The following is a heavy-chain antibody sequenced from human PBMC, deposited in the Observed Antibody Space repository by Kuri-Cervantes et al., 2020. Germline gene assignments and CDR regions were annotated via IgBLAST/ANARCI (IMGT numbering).Heavy chain of an antibody. V-gene: IGHV3-7*01. Sequence: GESLKISCAASGFTFSSYWMSWVRQAPGKGLEWVANIKQDGSEKYYVDSVKGRFTISRDNAKNSLYLQMNSLRDEDTAVYYCATFPKWGLDYWGQGALVTVSS. CDR1: GFTFSSYW. D-gene: IGHD1-26*01. CDR3: ATFPKWGLDY. J-gene: IGHJ4*02. CDR2: IKQDGSEK.